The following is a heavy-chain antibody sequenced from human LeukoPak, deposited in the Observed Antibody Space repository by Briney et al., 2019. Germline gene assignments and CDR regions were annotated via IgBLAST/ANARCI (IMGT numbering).Heavy chain of an antibody. J-gene: IGHJ4*02. D-gene: IGHD2-15*01. Sequence: PSETLSLTCTVSGGSISSSTYYWGWIRQPPGKGLEWIGSIYYGGSTNYNPSLKSRVTISVDTSKNQFSLKVNSVTAADTAVYYCAKDPITGYCSGGSCYGYWGQGTLVTVSS. CDR1: GGSISSSTYY. V-gene: IGHV4-39*07. CDR2: IYYGGST. CDR3: AKDPITGYCSGGSCYGY.